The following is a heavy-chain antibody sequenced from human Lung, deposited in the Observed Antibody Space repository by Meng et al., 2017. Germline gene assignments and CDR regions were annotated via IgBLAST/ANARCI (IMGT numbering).Heavy chain of an antibody. J-gene: IGHJ4*02. CDR2: IYHSGGT. D-gene: IGHD2-2*01. CDR3: ARGFGEAVVPRTMFDY. CDR1: GGSISSSNW. Sequence: QGRRQEAGPGLVKPSGTLSLTCGVSGGSISSSNWWSWVRQPPGKGLEWIGEIYHSGGTKYNPSLKSRVTISVDKSKNQFSLKLSSVTAADTAVYYCARGFGEAVVPRTMFDYWGQGTLVTVSS. V-gene: IGHV4-4*02.